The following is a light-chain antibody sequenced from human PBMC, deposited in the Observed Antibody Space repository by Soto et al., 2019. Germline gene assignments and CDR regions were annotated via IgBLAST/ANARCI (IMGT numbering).Light chain of an antibody. CDR2: RAS. J-gene: IGKJ1*01. CDR1: QSVSSN. V-gene: IGKV3-15*01. Sequence: EIVMTQSPATLSVSPGERATLSCRASQSVSSNLAWYQQKPGQAPRLLIYRASTRATGIPARFSGSGSGTEFALAIRSMQSEDFAVYYCLQYNNWPRTFGQGTEVEIK. CDR3: LQYNNWPRT.